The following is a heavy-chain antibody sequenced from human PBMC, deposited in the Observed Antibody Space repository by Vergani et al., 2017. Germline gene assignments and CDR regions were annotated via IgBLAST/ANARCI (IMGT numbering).Heavy chain of an antibody. V-gene: IGHV4-34*01. CDR2: IYYSGST. Sequence: QVQLQQWGAGLLKPSETLSLTCAVYGGSFSGYYWSWIRQPPGKGLEWIGYIYYSGSTYYNPSLKSRVTISVDTSKNQFSLKLSSVTAADTAVYYCARESDLTMVRATDGRTFDPWGQGTLVTVSS. J-gene: IGHJ5*02. D-gene: IGHD3-10*01. CDR3: ARESDLTMVRATDGRTFDP. CDR1: GGSFSGYY.